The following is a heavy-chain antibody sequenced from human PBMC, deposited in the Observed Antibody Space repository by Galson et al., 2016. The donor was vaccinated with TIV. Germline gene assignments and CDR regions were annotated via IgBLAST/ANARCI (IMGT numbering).Heavy chain of an antibody. Sequence: ETLSLTCTVSGASISSYYWSWFRQPAGKGLEWIGYIYYSGRTFYNPSLKSRITISVDTSKNQFSVKLTSVTAADTAVYYCARKAGYYYYAMDVWGQGTTVTVSS. J-gene: IGHJ6*02. CDR1: GASISSYY. V-gene: IGHV4-59*06. CDR3: ARKAGYYYYAMDV. CDR2: IYYSGRT.